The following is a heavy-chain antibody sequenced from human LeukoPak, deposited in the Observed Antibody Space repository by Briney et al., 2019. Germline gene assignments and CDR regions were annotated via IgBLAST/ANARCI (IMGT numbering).Heavy chain of an antibody. CDR2: IIPIFGTA. CDR3: ARVRDGYNSNWFDP. D-gene: IGHD5-24*01. J-gene: IGHJ5*02. Sequence: GSSVKVSCKASGGTFSSYAISWVRQAPGQGLEWMGGIIPIFGTANYAQKFQGRVTITTDESTSTAYMELSSLRSEDTAVYNCARVRDGYNSNWFDPWGQGTLVTVSS. V-gene: IGHV1-69*05. CDR1: GGTFSSYA.